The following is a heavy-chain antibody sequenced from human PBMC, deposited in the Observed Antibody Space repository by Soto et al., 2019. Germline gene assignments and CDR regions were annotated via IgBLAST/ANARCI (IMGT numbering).Heavy chain of an antibody. D-gene: IGHD6-19*01. J-gene: IGHJ4*02. CDR2: INSDGSST. V-gene: IGHV3-74*01. CDR3: VRGEGGWETY. Sequence: EVQLMGSGGGLVQPGGSLRLSCAASGFTFSSYWIHWVRQAPGKGLVWVSRINSDGSSTTYADSVKGRFTISRDNAKNTLYLQMNSLRAEDTAVYYCVRGEGGWETYWGQGTLVTVSS. CDR1: GFTFSSYW.